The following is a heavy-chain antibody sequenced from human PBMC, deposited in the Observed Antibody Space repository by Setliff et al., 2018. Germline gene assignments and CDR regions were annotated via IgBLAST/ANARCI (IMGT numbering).Heavy chain of an antibody. CDR3: AKGNNWNYVPGDYFYF. J-gene: IGHJ4*02. V-gene: IGHV3-48*03. CDR2: ISSSGSTI. Sequence: GGSLRLSCAASGFTFSSYEMNWVRQAPGKGLEWVSYISSSGSTIYYADSVKGRFTISRDNAKNSLYLQMHSLRAEDTAIYYWAKGNNWNYVPGDYFYFWGQGTLVTVSS. D-gene: IGHD1-7*01. CDR1: GFTFSSYE.